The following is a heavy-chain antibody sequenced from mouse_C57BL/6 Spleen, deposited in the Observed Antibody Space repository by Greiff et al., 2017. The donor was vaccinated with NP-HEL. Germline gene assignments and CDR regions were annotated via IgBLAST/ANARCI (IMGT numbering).Heavy chain of an antibody. CDR3: ARDGDYDGDGFAY. CDR1: GYTFTDYY. CDR2: IYPGSGNT. J-gene: IGHJ3*01. D-gene: IGHD2-4*01. Sequence: VQLQESGAELVRPGASVKLSCKASGYTFTDYYINWVKQRPGQGLEWIARIYPGSGNTYYNEKFKGKATLTAEKSSSTAYMQLSSLTSEDSAVYFCARDGDYDGDGFAYWGQGTLVTVSA. V-gene: IGHV1-76*01.